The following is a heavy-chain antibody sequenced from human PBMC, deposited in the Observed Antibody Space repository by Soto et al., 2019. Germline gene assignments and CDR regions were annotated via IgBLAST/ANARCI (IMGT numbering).Heavy chain of an antibody. CDR2: ISSSSSYI. CDR3: ARGGYYYDSSGSDAFDI. V-gene: IGHV3-21*01. Sequence: PGGSLRLSCAASGFTFSSYSMNWFRQAPGKGLEWVSSISSSSSYIYYADSVKGRFTISRDNAKNSLYLQMNSLRAEDTAVYYCARGGYYYDSSGSDAFDIWGQGTMVTVSS. D-gene: IGHD3-22*01. CDR1: GFTFSSYS. J-gene: IGHJ3*02.